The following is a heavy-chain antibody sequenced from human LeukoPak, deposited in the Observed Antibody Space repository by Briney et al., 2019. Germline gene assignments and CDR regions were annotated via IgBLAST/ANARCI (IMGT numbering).Heavy chain of an antibody. CDR3: AKDPTYYYDSSGSGP. Sequence: GASVKVSCKASGYTFTGYYMHWVRQAPGQGLEWMGWIDPNSGGTNYAQKFQGRVTMTRDTSISTAYMELNSLRAEDTAVYYCAKDPTYYYDSSGSGPWGQGTLVTVSS. CDR2: IDPNSGGT. D-gene: IGHD3-22*01. V-gene: IGHV1-2*02. J-gene: IGHJ5*02. CDR1: GYTFTGYY.